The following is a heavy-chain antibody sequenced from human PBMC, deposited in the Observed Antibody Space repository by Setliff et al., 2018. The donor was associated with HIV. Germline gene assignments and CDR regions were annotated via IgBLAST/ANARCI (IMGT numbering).Heavy chain of an antibody. V-gene: IGHV1-18*01. CDR3: AREDTSGYYNFDY. CDR2: ISGYSGYT. D-gene: IGHD3-22*01. Sequence: ASVKVSCKASGYTFNTYVMSWVRQAPGQGLEWMGWISGYSGYTDYAQNLQGRVTMTTDTSTSTAYMELRSLRSDDTAMYYCAREDTSGYYNFDYWGQGTLVTVSS. J-gene: IGHJ4*02. CDR1: GYTFNTYV.